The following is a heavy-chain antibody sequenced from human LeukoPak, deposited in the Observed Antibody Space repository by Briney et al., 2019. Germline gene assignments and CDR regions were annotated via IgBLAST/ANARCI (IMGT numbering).Heavy chain of an antibody. CDR1: GGSFSGNH. V-gene: IGHV4-34*01. Sequence: SETLSLTCAVFGGSFSGNHWTWIRQPPGKGLEWIGEIHHSGSTYYNPSLKSRVTISVDTSKKQFSLKLSSVTAADTAVYYCARHAIDSSGYYLDYFDYWGQGTLVTVSS. J-gene: IGHJ4*02. D-gene: IGHD3-22*01. CDR2: IHHSGST. CDR3: ARHAIDSSGYYLDYFDY.